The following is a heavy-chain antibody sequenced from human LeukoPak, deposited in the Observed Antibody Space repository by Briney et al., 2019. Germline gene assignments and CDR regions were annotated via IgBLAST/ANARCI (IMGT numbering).Heavy chain of an antibody. CDR2: ISYDGSNK. D-gene: IGHD6-13*01. V-gene: IGHV3-30*03. J-gene: IGHJ4*02. CDR1: GFTFSSYG. CDR3: ARDFRQDSSPY. Sequence: GGSLRLSCAASGFTFSSYGMHWVRQAPGKGLEWVAVISYDGSNKYYADSVKGRFTISRDNSKNTLYLQMNSLRAEDTAVYYCARDFRQDSSPYWGQGTLVTVSS.